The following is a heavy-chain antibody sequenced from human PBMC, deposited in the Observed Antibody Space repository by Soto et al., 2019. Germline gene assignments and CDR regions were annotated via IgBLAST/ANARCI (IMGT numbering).Heavy chain of an antibody. D-gene: IGHD2-15*01. V-gene: IGHV1-2*04. Sequence: ASVKVSCKASGYTFTGYYMHWVRQAPGQGREWMGWINPNSGGTNYAQKFQGWVTMTRDTSISTAYMELSRLRSDDTAVYYCARDGRYCSGGSCYSSSYYGMDVWGQGTTVTVSS. J-gene: IGHJ6*02. CDR3: ARDGRYCSGGSCYSSSYYGMDV. CDR2: INPNSGGT. CDR1: GYTFTGYY.